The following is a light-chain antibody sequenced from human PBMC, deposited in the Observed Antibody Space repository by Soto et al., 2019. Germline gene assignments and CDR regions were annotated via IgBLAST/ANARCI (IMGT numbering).Light chain of an antibody. J-gene: IGKJ1*01. CDR1: QSVSSN. CDR3: QQYNNWPPGT. CDR2: GAS. V-gene: IGKV3-15*01. Sequence: IVMAQSPTTLSLSPGEKAPLSRRASQSVSSNLAWYKQKPGQAPRLLIYGASTRATGIPARFSGSGSGTEFTLTISSLQSEDFAVYYCQQYNNWPPGTFGQGTKV.